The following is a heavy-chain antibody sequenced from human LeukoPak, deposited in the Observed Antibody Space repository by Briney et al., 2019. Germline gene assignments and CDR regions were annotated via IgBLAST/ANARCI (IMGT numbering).Heavy chain of an antibody. CDR3: ARGSHRGYCTTSNCYTVDY. CDR2: MKPGSGNT. CDR1: RYTFTSYD. D-gene: IGHD2-2*02. V-gene: IGHV1-8*01. Sequence: ASVKVSCKASRYTFTSYDINWERQATGQGLEWLGWMKPGSGNTGYAQKFQGRVTMTRNTSISTAYMELGGLRSDDTAVYFCARGSHRGYCTTSNCYTVDYWGQGTLVSVSS. J-gene: IGHJ4*02.